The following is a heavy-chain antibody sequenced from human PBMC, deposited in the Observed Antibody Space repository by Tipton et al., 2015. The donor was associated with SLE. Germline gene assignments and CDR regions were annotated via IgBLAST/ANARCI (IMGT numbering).Heavy chain of an antibody. D-gene: IGHD4-11*01. CDR3: ARYPESNYHWFGP. CDR2: IYHSGTA. CDR1: GGSISSYY. V-gene: IGHV4-59*12. J-gene: IGHJ5*02. Sequence: TLSLTCTVSGGSISSYYWSWFRQPPGKGLEWIGSIYHSGTAYYNPSLKSRVTISVDTSKNQISLKLSSVTAADTAVYYCARYPESNYHWFGPWGQGALVTVSS.